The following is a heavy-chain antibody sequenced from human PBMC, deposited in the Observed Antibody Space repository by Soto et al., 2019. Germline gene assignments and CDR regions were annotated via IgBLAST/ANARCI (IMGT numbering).Heavy chain of an antibody. CDR3: ARASFYQGSDSRGYSFDAFDF. CDR1: GYTFTSCG. V-gene: IGHV1-18*01. D-gene: IGHD3-22*01. J-gene: IGHJ3*01. CDR2: ISAHTGSS. Sequence: ASVEVSCKASGYTFTSCGMSWVRQDPGQGLEWMGWISAHTGSSEYAQRFQGRVTMTTDRSTSTAYMELRSLRSDDTAVYYCARASFYQGSDSRGYSFDAFDFWGPGTLVTVSS.